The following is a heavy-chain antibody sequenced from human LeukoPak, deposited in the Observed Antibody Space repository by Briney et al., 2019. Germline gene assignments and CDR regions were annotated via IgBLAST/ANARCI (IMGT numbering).Heavy chain of an antibody. J-gene: IGHJ4*02. CDR1: GGSISGSSSY. D-gene: IGHD2-21*02. CDR2: IYYSGST. CDR3: ARRPGGDRYYFNY. V-gene: IGHV4-39*01. Sequence: KPSETLSLTCTVSGGSISGSSSYWSWIRQPPGKGLEWIATIYYSGSTYYNPSLKSRVTISVDTSKNQFSLRLSSVTAADTAVYYCARRPGGDRYYFNYWGRGTLVTVSS.